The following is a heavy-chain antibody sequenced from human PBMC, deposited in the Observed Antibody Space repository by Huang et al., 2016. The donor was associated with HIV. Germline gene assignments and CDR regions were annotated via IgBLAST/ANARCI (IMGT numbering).Heavy chain of an antibody. CDR1: GGTFSSYA. Sequence: QVQLVQSGAEVKKPGSSVKVSCKSSGGTFSSYAISWVRQAPGQGLEWMGGIIPNFGTANYAQQFQGRVTITADESTSTAYMELSSLRSEDTAMYYCARDGGYCSGGSCYVWYFDLWGRGTLVTVSS. D-gene: IGHD2-15*01. CDR2: IIPNFGTA. J-gene: IGHJ2*01. V-gene: IGHV1-69*13. CDR3: ARDGGYCSGGSCYVWYFDL.